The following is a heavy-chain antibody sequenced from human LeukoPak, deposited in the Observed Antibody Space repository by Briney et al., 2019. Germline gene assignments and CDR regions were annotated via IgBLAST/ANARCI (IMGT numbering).Heavy chain of an antibody. J-gene: IGHJ4*02. CDR1: GFTFDDYA. CDR3: AKDVVPAVRTPLFDY. CDR2: ISWNSGSI. V-gene: IGHV3-9*01. Sequence: GGSLRLSCAASGFTFDDYAMHWVRHAPGKGLEWVSGISWNSGSIGYADSVKGRFTISRDNAKNSLYLQMNSLRAEDTALYYCAKDVVPAVRTPLFDYWGQGTLVTVSS. D-gene: IGHD2-2*01.